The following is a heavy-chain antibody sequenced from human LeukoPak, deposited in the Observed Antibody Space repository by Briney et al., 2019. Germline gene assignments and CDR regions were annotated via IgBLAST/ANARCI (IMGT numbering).Heavy chain of an antibody. CDR1: GGSISSYY. CDR3: AREGFGDTIFDP. Sequence: SETLSLTCTVSGGSISSYYWSWIRQPPGKGLEWIGYICYSGSTNYNPSLKSRVTISVDTSKNQFSLKLSSVTAADTAVYYCAREGFGDTIFDPWGQGTLVTVSS. V-gene: IGHV4-59*01. CDR2: ICYSGST. J-gene: IGHJ5*02. D-gene: IGHD3-3*01.